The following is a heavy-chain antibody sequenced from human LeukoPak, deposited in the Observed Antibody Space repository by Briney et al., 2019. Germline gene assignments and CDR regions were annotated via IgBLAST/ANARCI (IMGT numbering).Heavy chain of an antibody. CDR2: ISHDGSST. J-gene: IGHJ4*02. Sequence: GGSLRLSCAATGXTFTDYWMHWVRQVPGKGLVWVSRISHDGSSTSSADSVKGRFTISRDNAKNTLYLQMNSLRVEDTAVYYCVRDRYKSNVNFDYWGQGTLVTVSS. D-gene: IGHD1-14*01. CDR3: VRDRYKSNVNFDY. CDR1: GXTFTDYW. V-gene: IGHV3-74*01.